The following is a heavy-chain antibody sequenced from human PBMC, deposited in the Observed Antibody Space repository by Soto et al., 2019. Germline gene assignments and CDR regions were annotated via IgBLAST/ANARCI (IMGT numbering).Heavy chain of an antibody. CDR2: IKQDGSEK. CDR1: GFTFSSYW. Sequence: PGGSLRLSCAASGFTFSSYWMSWVRQAPGKGLEWVANIKQDGSEKYYVDSVKGRFTISRDNAKNSLYLQMNSLRAEDTAVYYCARDPGGQEYPKPYYFDYWGQGTPVTVSS. D-gene: IGHD3-16*01. V-gene: IGHV3-7*01. J-gene: IGHJ4*02. CDR3: ARDPGGQEYPKPYYFDY.